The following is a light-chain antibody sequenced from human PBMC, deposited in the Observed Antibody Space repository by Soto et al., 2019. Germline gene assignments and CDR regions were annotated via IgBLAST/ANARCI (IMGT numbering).Light chain of an antibody. V-gene: IGLV2-8*01. J-gene: IGLJ2*01. Sequence: QAVVTQPPSASGSPGQSVTISCTGTSSDVGGYNSVSWYQQHPGKAPKLIIYEVIKRPSGVPDRFSGSKSGNTASLTVSGLQAEDEADYYCSSYAANNKVVFGGGSKLTVL. CDR1: SSDVGGYNS. CDR3: SSYAANNKVV. CDR2: EVI.